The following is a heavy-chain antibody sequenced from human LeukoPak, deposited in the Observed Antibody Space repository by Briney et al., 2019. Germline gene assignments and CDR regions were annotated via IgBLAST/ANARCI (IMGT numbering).Heavy chain of an antibody. CDR1: GGSISSFF. J-gene: IGHJ5*02. Sequence: SEILSSTCTVSGGSISSFFRSWIRPPAGKGLEWIGRIYISGSTNYNPSLKSRVTMSVDTSKNQSSMKLNSVTAADTAVYYCARYGWYCSSTCCDGCFDPWGQGTPVTVSS. V-gene: IGHV4-4*07. CDR3: ARYGWYCSSTCCDGCFDP. D-gene: IGHD2-2*01. CDR2: IYISGST.